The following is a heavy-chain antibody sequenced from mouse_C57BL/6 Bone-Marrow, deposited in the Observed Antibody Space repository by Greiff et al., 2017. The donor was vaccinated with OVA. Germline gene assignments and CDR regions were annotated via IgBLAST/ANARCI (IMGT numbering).Heavy chain of an antibody. CDR2: IHPNSGST. CDR3: ARPNYYGRDFDY. D-gene: IGHD1-1*01. J-gene: IGHJ2*01. CDR1: GYTFTSYW. V-gene: IGHV1-64*01. Sequence: HVQLQQPGAELVKPGASVKLSCKASGYTFTSYWMHWVKQRPGQGLEWIGMIHPNSGSTNYNEKFKSKATLTVDKSSSTAYMQLSSLTSEDSAVYYCARPNYYGRDFDYWGQGTTLTVSS.